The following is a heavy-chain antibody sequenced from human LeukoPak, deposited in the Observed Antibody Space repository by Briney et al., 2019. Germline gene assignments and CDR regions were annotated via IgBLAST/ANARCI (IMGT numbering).Heavy chain of an antibody. V-gene: IGHV3-20*01. D-gene: IGHD3-16*01. CDR1: GLTLDEYG. J-gene: IGHJ4*02. Sequence: GGSLRLSCAASGLTLDEYGMSWVRHAPGKGREWVSGINRNGGITVYAESVKGRLTISRDNAKSSLYLQMNSLRAEDTASYHCARKGFGGELGGFDYWGQGTLVTVSS. CDR3: ARKGFGGELGGFDY. CDR2: INRNGGIT.